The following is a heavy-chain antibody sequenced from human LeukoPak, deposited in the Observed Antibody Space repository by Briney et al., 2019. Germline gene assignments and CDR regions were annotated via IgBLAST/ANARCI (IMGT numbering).Heavy chain of an antibody. V-gene: IGHV1-18*01. CDR3: ASDDGRAVSVDY. D-gene: IGHD5/OR15-5a*01. J-gene: IGHJ4*02. CDR2: ISAYNGNT. CDR1: GYTFTSYG. Sequence: GASVKVSCKASGYTFTSYGISWVRQAPGQGLEWMGWISAYNGNTNYAQKLQGRVAMTTDTSTSTAYMELRSLKSDDTAVYYCASDDGRAVSVDYWGQGTLVTVSS.